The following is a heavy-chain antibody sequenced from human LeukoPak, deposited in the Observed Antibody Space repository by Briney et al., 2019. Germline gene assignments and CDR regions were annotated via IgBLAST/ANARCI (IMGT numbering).Heavy chain of an antibody. CDR2: IKSKTDGGTT. V-gene: IGHV3-15*01. CDR3: TTDLLLSSVTTLDFDY. CDR1: GFTFSNAW. D-gene: IGHD4-17*01. J-gene: IGHJ4*02. Sequence: GGSLRLSCAASGFTFSNAWMSWVGQAPGKGLEWVGRIKSKTDGGTTDYAAPVKGRFTISRDDSKNTLYLQMNSLKTEDTAVYYCTTDLLLSSVTTLDFDYWGQGTLLTVSS.